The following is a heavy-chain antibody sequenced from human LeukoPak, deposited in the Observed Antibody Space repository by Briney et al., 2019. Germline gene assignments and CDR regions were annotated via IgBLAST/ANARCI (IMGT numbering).Heavy chain of an antibody. CDR2: INPSSGGT. J-gene: IGHJ5*02. D-gene: IGHD6-19*01. CDR1: GGTFSSYA. V-gene: IGHV1-2*04. CDR3: ARGLVVSGTWFDP. Sequence: ASVKVSCKASGGTFSSYAISWVRQAPGQGLEWMGWINPSSGGTNYAQKFQGWVTMTRDTSISTAYMELSRLRSDDTAVYYCARGLVVSGTWFDPWGRETLFTVSS.